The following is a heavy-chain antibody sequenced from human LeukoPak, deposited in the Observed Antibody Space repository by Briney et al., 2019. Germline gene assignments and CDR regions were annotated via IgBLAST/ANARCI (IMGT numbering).Heavy chain of an antibody. V-gene: IGHV4-59*01. CDR3: ARYSTSKKPFDS. CDR2: IYYTGTT. J-gene: IGHJ4*02. CDR1: GGSISGYY. Sequence: PSETLSLTCTASGGSISGYYWSWIRQPPGKGLEWIGYIYYTGTTNYNPSLKSRVTISVDTSKNQFSLRLSSVTAADTAVYYCARYSTSKKPFDSWGQGTLVTVSS. D-gene: IGHD6-6*01.